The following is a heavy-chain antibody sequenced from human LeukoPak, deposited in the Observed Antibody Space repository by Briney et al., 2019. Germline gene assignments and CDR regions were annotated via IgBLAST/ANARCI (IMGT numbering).Heavy chain of an antibody. CDR2: ISGSGGST. D-gene: IGHD2-2*01. Sequence: GGSLRLSCAASGFTFSSYAMSWVRQAPGKGLEWVSAISGSGGSTYYADSVKGRFTISRDNSKNTLYLQMNNLRAEDTAVYYCAKIPAATPFYFDYWGQGTLVTVSS. V-gene: IGHV3-23*01. J-gene: IGHJ4*02. CDR3: AKIPAATPFYFDY. CDR1: GFTFSSYA.